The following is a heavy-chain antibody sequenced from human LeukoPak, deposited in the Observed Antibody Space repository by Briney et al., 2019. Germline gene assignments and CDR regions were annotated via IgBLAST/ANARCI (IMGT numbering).Heavy chain of an antibody. CDR2: ISGSGGST. CDR3: AKGPRKYYDYVWGSYSSNWFDP. Sequence: PGGSLRLSCAASGFTFSSYAMSWVRQAPGKGLEWVSAISGSGGSTYYADSVKGRFTISRDNSKNTLYLQMNSLRAEDTAVYYCAKGPRKYYDYVWGSYSSNWFDPWGQGTLVTVSS. J-gene: IGHJ5*02. V-gene: IGHV3-23*01. CDR1: GFTFSSYA. D-gene: IGHD3-16*01.